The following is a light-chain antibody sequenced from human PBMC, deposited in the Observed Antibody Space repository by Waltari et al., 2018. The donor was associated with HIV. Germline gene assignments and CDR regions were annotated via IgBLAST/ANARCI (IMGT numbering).Light chain of an antibody. Sequence: QSVLTQPPLVSGAPGQRVIISCTGSTSSIGAGHQVHWYQQLPGTAPKLLIYGNTNRPSGFPDRFSGSKSGTSASLAITGLQAEDEAHYYCQSYDTSLAGPRVFGTGTKVTVL. V-gene: IGLV1-40*01. J-gene: IGLJ1*01. CDR1: TSSIGAGHQ. CDR3: QSYDTSLAGPRV. CDR2: GNT.